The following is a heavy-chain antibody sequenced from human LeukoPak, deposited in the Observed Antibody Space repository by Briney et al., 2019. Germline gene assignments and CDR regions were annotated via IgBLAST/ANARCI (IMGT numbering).Heavy chain of an antibody. CDR1: GGSISSYY. CDR3: ARLGDQQQLVLTSYYGMDV. J-gene: IGHJ6*02. V-gene: IGHV4-59*01. Sequence: MPSETLSLTCTVSGGSISSYYWNWIRQPPGKGLEWIGYIYYSGRTNYNPSLKSRVTISVDTSKNDLSLKLSSVTAADTAVYYCARLGDQQQLVLTSYYGMDVWGQGTTVTVSS. CDR2: IYYSGRT. D-gene: IGHD6-13*01.